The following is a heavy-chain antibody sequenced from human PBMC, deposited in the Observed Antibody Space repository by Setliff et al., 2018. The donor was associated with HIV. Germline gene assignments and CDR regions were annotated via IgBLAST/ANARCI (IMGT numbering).Heavy chain of an antibody. V-gene: IGHV5-51*01. Sequence: GESLKISCKGSGYSFTSYWIGWVRQMPGKGLEWVGVIYPTDSHTTYSPSFQGRVTISVDMSISTAYLQWSSLKASDTATYYCARALWRDSSGPFHFWGQGTLVTVSS. J-gene: IGHJ4*02. D-gene: IGHD3-22*01. CDR2: IYPTDSHT. CDR1: GYSFTSYW. CDR3: ARALWRDSSGPFHF.